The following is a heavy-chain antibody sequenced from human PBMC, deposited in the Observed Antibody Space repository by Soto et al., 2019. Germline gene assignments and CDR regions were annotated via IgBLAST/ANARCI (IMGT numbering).Heavy chain of an antibody. CDR3: ARGLMDYGDIPDFDY. CDR2: ISAYNGNT. J-gene: IGHJ4*02. V-gene: IGHV1-18*01. D-gene: IGHD4-17*01. Sequence: QVQLVQSGAEVKKPGASVKVSCKASGYTFTSYGISWVRQAPGQGLEWVGWISAYNGNTNYAQKLQCRVTMTTDTATSTAYMELRSLRSDDTAVYYCARGLMDYGDIPDFDYWGQGTLVTVSS. CDR1: GYTFTSYG.